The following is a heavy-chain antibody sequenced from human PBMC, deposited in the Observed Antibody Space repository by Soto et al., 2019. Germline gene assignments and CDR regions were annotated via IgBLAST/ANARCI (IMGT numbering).Heavy chain of an antibody. CDR3: AHRGYGNYPRDNWFDP. D-gene: IGHD4-17*01. CDR1: VFSLTTAGAC. CDR2: IYWNDDT. J-gene: IGHJ5*02. Sequence: QITLKESGPTLVKPTQTLTLTCTFSVFSLTTAGACVGWIRQPPGKALEWLALIYWNDDTRYSPSLKSRLTITKDTSKNHVVLRMTNMDPVETATYYCAHRGYGNYPRDNWFDPWGQGILVSVSS. V-gene: IGHV2-5*01.